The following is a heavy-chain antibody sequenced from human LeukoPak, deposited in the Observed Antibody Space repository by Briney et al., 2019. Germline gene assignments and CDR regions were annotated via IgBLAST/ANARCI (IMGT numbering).Heavy chain of an antibody. CDR2: IYYSGSA. J-gene: IGHJ4*02. CDR1: GGSISSGGYY. Sequence: PSQTLSLTCTVSGGSISSGGYYWSWIRQHPGKGLEWIGYIYYSGSAYYNPSLKSRVTMSVDTSKNQFSLRLNSVTAADTAVFYCARGIGSSWYYFDYWGQGTLVTVSS. D-gene: IGHD6-13*01. CDR3: ARGIGSSWYYFDY. V-gene: IGHV4-31*03.